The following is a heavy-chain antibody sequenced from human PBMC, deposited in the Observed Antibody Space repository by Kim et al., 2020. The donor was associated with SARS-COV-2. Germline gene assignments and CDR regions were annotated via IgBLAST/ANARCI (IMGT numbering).Heavy chain of an antibody. Sequence: SETLSLTCTVSGGSISRGGYYWSWIRQHPGKGLEWIGYIYYSGSTYYNPSLKSRVTISVDTSKNQFSLKLSSVTAADTAVYYCARARVGDLLPGGGVNWFDPWGQGTLVTVSS. V-gene: IGHV4-31*03. CDR2: IYYSGST. J-gene: IGHJ5*02. CDR1: GGSISRGGYY. CDR3: ARARVGDLLPGGGVNWFDP. D-gene: IGHD4-17*01.